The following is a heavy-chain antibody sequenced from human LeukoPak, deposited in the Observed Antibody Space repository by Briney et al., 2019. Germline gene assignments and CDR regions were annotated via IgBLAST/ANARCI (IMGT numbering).Heavy chain of an antibody. CDR1: GFTFSSYS. CDR3: AKGRDYYCDY. CDR2: ISSSSSYI. V-gene: IGHV3-21*01. J-gene: IGHJ4*02. Sequence: GGSLRLSCAASGFTFSSYSMNWVRQAPGKGLEWVSSISSSSSYIYYADSVKGRFIISRDNSKNTLSLQMNSLRIEDTAVYYCAKGRDYYCDYWGQGARVTVSS.